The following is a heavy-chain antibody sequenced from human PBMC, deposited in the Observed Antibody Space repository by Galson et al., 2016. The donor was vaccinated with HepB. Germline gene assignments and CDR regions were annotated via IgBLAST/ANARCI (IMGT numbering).Heavy chain of an antibody. CDR1: GFTFSSYA. D-gene: IGHD3-9*01. V-gene: IGHV3-23*01. CDR2: ITGSGGRS. J-gene: IGHJ4*02. CDR3: AKGYNILTGLIDY. Sequence: SLRLSCAVSGFTFSSYAMSWFRQAPGKGLEWVSSITGSGGRSDFADSVKGRFTISRDNSKNILFLQMNNMGAEETAVYYCAKGYNILTGLIDYWGRGTLVTVSS.